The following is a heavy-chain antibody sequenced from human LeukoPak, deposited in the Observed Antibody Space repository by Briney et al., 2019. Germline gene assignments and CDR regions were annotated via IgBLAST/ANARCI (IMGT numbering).Heavy chain of an antibody. CDR2: IYYSGST. J-gene: IGHJ4*02. V-gene: IGHV4-30-4*08. CDR1: GGSISSGDYY. Sequence: PSETLSPTCTVSGGSISSGDYYWSWIRQPPGKGLEWIGYIYYSGSTYYNPSLKSRVTISVDTSKNQFSLKLSSVTAADTAVYYCARAASDILTGPHSYYFDYWGQGTLVTVSS. D-gene: IGHD3-9*01. CDR3: ARAASDILTGPHSYYFDY.